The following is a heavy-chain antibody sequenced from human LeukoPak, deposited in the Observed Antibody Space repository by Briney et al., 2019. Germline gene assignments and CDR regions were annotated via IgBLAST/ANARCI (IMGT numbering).Heavy chain of an antibody. CDR1: GFTFSNYW. D-gene: IGHD3-16*01. J-gene: IGHJ6*02. V-gene: IGHV3-7*03. CDR2: IKQDGGER. CDR3: ARSRAAVVMGELIPYFYYGMDV. Sequence: QPGRSLRLSCAASGFTFSNYWMNWVRQVPVKGLEWVATIKQDGGERYYVDSVEGRFTISRDNGKTSVYLQMNSLRADDTAVYYCARSRAAVVMGELIPYFYYGMDVWGQGTTVTVSS.